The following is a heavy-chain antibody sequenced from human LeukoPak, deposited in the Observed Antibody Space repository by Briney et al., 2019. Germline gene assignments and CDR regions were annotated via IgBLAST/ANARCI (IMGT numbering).Heavy chain of an antibody. Sequence: GGSLRLSRAASGFTFSDYYISWIRQPPGQGLEWVSYITSSSSCTNYPYSVKGRFTISRDKAKNSFYLRMNSLRAEDTAMYYCARENIVVVTAIRDAFDIWGQGTMVTVSS. CDR2: ITSSSSCT. J-gene: IGHJ3*02. V-gene: IGHV3-11*05. CDR1: GFTFSDYY. D-gene: IGHD2-21*02. CDR3: ARENIVVVTAIRDAFDI.